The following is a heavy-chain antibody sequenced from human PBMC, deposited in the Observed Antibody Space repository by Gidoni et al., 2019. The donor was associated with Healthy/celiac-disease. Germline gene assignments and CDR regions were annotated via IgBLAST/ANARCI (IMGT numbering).Heavy chain of an antibody. J-gene: IGHJ4*02. D-gene: IGHD2-15*01. V-gene: IGHV3-23*01. Sequence: EVQLLESGGGLVQPGGSLRLSCAASGFTFSSYAMSWVRQAPGKGLEWVSAISGSGGSTYYADSVKGRFTISRDNSKNTLYLQMNSLRAEDTAVYYCAKVEGDIVVVVAATRGYFDYWGQGTLVTVSS. CDR3: AKVEGDIVVVVAATRGYFDY. CDR2: ISGSGGST. CDR1: GFTFSSYA.